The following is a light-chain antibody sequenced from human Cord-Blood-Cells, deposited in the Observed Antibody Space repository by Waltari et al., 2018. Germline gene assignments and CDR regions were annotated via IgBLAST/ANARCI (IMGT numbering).Light chain of an antibody. CDR1: QSVLYSSNNKNY. CDR3: QQYYSTLT. V-gene: IGKV4-1*01. CDR2: WAT. Sequence: DIVMTQSPDSLAVSLGERATINCKSSQSVLYSSNNKNYLAWYQQKPGQPPKLLIYWATTRESGVPDRFSGSGSETDFTLTIGSLQAEDVAVYYCQQYYSTLTFGQGTRLEIK. J-gene: IGKJ5*01.